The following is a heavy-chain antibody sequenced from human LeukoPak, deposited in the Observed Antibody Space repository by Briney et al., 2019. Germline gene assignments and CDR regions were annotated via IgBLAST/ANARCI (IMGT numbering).Heavy chain of an antibody. V-gene: IGHV1-69*01. CDR3: ARSRHTRYCSGGSCYEVDY. J-gene: IGHJ4*02. CDR1: GGTFSSYA. Sequence: GSSVKVSCKASGGTFSSYAISWVRQAPGQGLEWMGGIIPIFGTANYAQKFQGRVTITADESTSTAYMELSSLRSDDTAVYYCARSRHTRYCSGGSCYEVDYWCQGTLVTVSS. CDR2: IIPIFGTA. D-gene: IGHD2-15*01.